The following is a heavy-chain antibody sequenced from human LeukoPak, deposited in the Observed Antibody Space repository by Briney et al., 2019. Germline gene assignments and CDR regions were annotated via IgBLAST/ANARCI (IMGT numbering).Heavy chain of an antibody. CDR1: GYTFTSYG. J-gene: IGHJ4*02. D-gene: IGHD6-19*01. CDR2: ISAYNGNT. CDR3: ATDNQHRIAVASSFDY. Sequence: ASVKVSCKASGYTFTSYGISWVRQAPGQGLEWMGWISAYNGNTNYAQKLQGRVTMTTDTSTSTAYMELRRLRSDDTAVHYCATDNQHRIAVASSFDYWGQGTLVTVSS. V-gene: IGHV1-18*01.